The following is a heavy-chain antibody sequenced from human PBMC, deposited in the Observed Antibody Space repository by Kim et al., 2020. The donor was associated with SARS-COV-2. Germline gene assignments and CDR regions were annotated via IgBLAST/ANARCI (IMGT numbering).Heavy chain of an antibody. CDR2: ISSSSSTI. CDR3: ARDPERLTPLYCSGGSCSDY. Sequence: GGSLRLSCAASGFTFSSYSMNWVRQAPGKGLEWVSYISSSSSTIYYADSVKGRFTISRDNAKNSLYLQMNSLRAEDTAVYYCARDPERLTPLYCSGGSCSDYWGQGTLVTVSS. J-gene: IGHJ4*02. CDR1: GFTFSSYS. V-gene: IGHV3-48*04. D-gene: IGHD2-15*01.